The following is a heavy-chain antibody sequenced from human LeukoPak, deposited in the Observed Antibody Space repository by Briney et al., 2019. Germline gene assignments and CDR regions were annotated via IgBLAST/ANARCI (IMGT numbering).Heavy chain of an antibody. Sequence: GGSLRLSCAASGFTLSKHWMTWVRQAPGKGLECVAIIKQDGSEKYYVDSVKGRFTISRDNAKNSLYLQMNSLRAEDTAVYYCARPVDYWGQGTLVTVSS. V-gene: IGHV3-7*01. CDR2: IKQDGSEK. J-gene: IGHJ4*02. CDR1: GFTLSKHW. CDR3: ARPVDY.